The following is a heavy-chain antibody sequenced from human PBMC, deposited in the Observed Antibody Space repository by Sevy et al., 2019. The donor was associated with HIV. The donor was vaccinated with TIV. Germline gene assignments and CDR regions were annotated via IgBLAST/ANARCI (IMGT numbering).Heavy chain of an antibody. J-gene: IGHJ5*02. CDR1: GASISSYY. CDR2: INESGIT. V-gene: IGHV4-34*01. CDR3: ARSPPVVVVPGAPSWFDP. D-gene: IGHD2-2*01. Sequence: SETLSLTCTVSGASISSYYWSWIRQLPGKGLEWIGEINESGITYYNPSLKSRVTISVDTSKKQFSLKLNSVTAVDSAVYFCARSPPVVVVPGAPSWFDPWGQGTLVTVSS.